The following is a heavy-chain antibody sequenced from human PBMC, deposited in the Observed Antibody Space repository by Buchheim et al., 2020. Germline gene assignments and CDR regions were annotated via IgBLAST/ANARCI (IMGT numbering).Heavy chain of an antibody. J-gene: IGHJ4*02. CDR2: IYYSGST. CDR3: ASTMIVVARDFYFDY. Sequence: QVQLQESGPGLVKPSKTLSLTCTVSGGSISSYYWSWIRQPPGKGLEWIGHIYYSGSTNYNPSLKSRVPISADTSKNQLSMQLSSVTAADTAVYYCASTMIVVARDFYFDYWGQGTL. CDR1: GGSISSYY. V-gene: IGHV4-59*01. D-gene: IGHD3-22*01.